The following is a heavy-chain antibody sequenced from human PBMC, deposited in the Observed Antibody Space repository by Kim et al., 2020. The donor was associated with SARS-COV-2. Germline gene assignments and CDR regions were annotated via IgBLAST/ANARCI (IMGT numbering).Heavy chain of an antibody. J-gene: IGHJ4*02. CDR2: ISYNGSSK. CDR3: AKVKVGGTGTFAAALDY. CDR1: GFTFGGYA. D-gene: IGHD2-15*01. V-gene: IGHV3-9*01. Sequence: GGSLRLSCAASGFTFGGYAMHWVRQAPGKGLEWVAVISYNGSSKYYADSVKGRFTISRDNAKNSLYLQMNRLRAEDTALYYCAKVKVGGTGTFAAALDYWGQGTLVTVSS.